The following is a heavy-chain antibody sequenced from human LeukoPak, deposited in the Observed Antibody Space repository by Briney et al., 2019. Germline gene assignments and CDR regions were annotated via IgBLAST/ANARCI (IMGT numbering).Heavy chain of an antibody. V-gene: IGHV4-31*03. CDR3: ARVGYSGYDFDY. Sequence: SQTLSLTCTVSGGSISSGGYYWSWIRQHPGKGLEWIGYIYYSGSTYYNPSLKSRVTISVDTSKNQFSLKLSSVTAADTAVYYCARVGYSGYDFDYWGQGALVTVSS. D-gene: IGHD5-12*01. CDR1: GGSISSGGYY. CDR2: IYYSGST. J-gene: IGHJ4*02.